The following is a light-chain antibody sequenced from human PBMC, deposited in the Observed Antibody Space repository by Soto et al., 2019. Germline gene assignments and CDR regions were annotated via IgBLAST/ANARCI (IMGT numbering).Light chain of an antibody. CDR1: QSIGSSY. CDR3: QQYGRSLT. V-gene: IGKV3-20*01. Sequence: EIVLTQSPGTLSLSPGERSTLSCRASQSIGSSYLAWYQQKPGQAPRLLIYGASSRATGIPDKFSGSGSGTDFTLTISRLEPEDFALYYCQQYGRSLTFGGATKVDIK. CDR2: GAS. J-gene: IGKJ4*01.